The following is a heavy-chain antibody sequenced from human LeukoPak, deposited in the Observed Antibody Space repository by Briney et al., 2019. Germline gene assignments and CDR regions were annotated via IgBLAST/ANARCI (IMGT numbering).Heavy chain of an antibody. V-gene: IGHV3-30*03. CDR2: ISYDGSNK. Sequence: GGPLRLSCAASGFTFSSYGMHWVRQAPGKGLEWVAVISYDGSNKYYADSVKGRFTISRDNSKNTRYPQMNSLRAEDTAVYYCARASIAAAGTGAYYFDYWGQGTLVTVSS. CDR3: ARASIAAAGTGAYYFDY. D-gene: IGHD6-13*01. J-gene: IGHJ4*02. CDR1: GFTFSSYG.